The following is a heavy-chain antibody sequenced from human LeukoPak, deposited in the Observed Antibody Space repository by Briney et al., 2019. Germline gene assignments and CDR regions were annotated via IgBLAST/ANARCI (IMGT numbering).Heavy chain of an antibody. CDR2: IKQDGSEK. CDR3: ARELLWFGELSTVGTRYFDL. CDR1: GFTFSSYW. V-gene: IGHV3-7*01. J-gene: IGHJ2*01. Sequence: GGSLRLSCAASGFTFSSYWMSWVRQAPGKGLEWVANIKQDGSEKYYEDSVKGRFTISRDNAKNSLYLQMNSLRAEDTAVYYCARELLWFGELSTVGTRYFDLWGRGTLVTVSS. D-gene: IGHD3-10*01.